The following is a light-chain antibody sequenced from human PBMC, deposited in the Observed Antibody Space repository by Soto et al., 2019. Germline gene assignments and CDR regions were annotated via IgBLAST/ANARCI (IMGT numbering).Light chain of an antibody. J-gene: IGKJ4*01. CDR2: AAS. Sequence: IQLTQSPSSLSASVGDRVTITCRASQGINTFLAWYQQKPGKAPKLLIYAASTLQSGVPSRFSGSGSGTDFTLTISSLQPEDCATYYCQQLESYPSTFGGGTKVAIK. CDR1: QGINTF. V-gene: IGKV1-9*01. CDR3: QQLESYPST.